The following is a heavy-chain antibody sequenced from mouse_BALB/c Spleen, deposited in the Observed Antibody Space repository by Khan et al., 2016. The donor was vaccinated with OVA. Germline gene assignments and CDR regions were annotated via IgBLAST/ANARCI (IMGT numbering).Heavy chain of an antibody. V-gene: IGHV5-17*02. J-gene: IGHJ3*01. CDR3: ARSDYYGVAY. Sequence: EVELVESGGGLVQPGGSRKLSCVASGFTFSGFGMHWVRQVPEKGLEWVAYISSGSSTIYYADTLKGRFTISRDNPKNTLFRQMTSLRSEDTAMYYCARSDYYGVAYWGQGTLVTVSA. D-gene: IGHD1-1*01. CDR2: ISSGSSTI. CDR1: GFTFSGFG.